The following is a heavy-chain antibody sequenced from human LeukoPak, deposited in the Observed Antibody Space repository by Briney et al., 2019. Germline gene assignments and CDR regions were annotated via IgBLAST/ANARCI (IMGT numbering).Heavy chain of an antibody. CDR1: GFTFSDYY. CDR3: ASGTYDSSGPYYYYYYMDV. D-gene: IGHD3-22*01. V-gene: IGHV3-11*01. J-gene: IGHJ6*03. CDR2: ISSSGSTI. Sequence: GGSLRLSCAASGFTFSDYYMSWIRQAPGKGLEWVSYISSSGSTIYYADSVKGRFTISRDNAKNSLYLQMNSLRAEDTAVYYCASGTYDSSGPYYYYYYMDVWGKGTTVTISS.